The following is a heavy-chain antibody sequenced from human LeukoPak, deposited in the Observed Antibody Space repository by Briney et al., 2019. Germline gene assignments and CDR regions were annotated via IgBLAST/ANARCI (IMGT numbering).Heavy chain of an antibody. V-gene: IGHV3-48*02. CDR1: GFTFSGYD. J-gene: IGHJ4*02. Sequence: PGGSLRLSCAASGFTFSGYDMNWVRQAPGKGLEWVSHIFSSDSNIVYADSVKGRFTVSRDNDKNSLYLQMNNLRDDDAAVYFCARDLNLACDYWGQKTLVTV. CDR3: ARDLNLACDY. CDR2: IFSSDSNI.